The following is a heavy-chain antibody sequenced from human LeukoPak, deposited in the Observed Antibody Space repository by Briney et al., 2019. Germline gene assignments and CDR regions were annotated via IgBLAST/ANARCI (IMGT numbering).Heavy chain of an antibody. V-gene: IGHV3-21*01. Sequence: GGSLRLSCAASGFTFSSYSMNWVRQAPGKGLEWVSSISSSSSYIYYADSVKGRFTISRDNAKNSLYLQMNSLRAEDTAVYYCARGGDCTNGVCLQYYFDCWGQGTLVTVSS. CDR2: ISSSSSYI. D-gene: IGHD2-8*01. CDR1: GFTFSSYS. J-gene: IGHJ4*02. CDR3: ARGGDCTNGVCLQYYFDC.